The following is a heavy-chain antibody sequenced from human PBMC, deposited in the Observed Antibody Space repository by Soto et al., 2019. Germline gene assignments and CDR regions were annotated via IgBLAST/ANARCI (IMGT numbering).Heavy chain of an antibody. Sequence: QVQLVESGGGVVQPGRSLRLSCAASGFTFSSYAMHWVRQAPGKGLEWVAVISYEGRNKYYADSVKGRFTISRDNSKNTVYLQINSLSSEDTAVYYCARETDGMDVWGQGTTVTVSS. CDR3: ARETDGMDV. V-gene: IGHV3-30*04. J-gene: IGHJ6*02. CDR2: ISYEGRNK. CDR1: GFTFSSYA.